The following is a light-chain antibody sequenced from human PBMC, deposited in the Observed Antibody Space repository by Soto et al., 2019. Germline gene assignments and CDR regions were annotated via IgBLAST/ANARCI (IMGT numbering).Light chain of an antibody. CDR1: SSNIGTNA. CDR2: NNN. Sequence: QSVLTQPPSASGTPGQRVTISCSGGSSNIGTNAVNWYQQLPGTAPKLLIYNNNQRPSGVPDRFSGSKSGTSASLAISGLQSEDEADYYCAAWDDSPNGYVFGTGTKVTVL. J-gene: IGLJ1*01. V-gene: IGLV1-44*01. CDR3: AAWDDSPNGYV.